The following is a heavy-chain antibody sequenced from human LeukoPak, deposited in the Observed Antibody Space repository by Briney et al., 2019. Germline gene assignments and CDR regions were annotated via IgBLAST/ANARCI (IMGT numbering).Heavy chain of an antibody. V-gene: IGHV1-18*01. D-gene: IGHD2-2*01. CDR2: ISAYNGNI. Sequence: GASVKVSCKASGYAFTDYGISWVRQAPGQGLEWMGWISAYNGNIDYAQKFQGRDTMTRDTSTNAAYMELRSLTSDDTVVYYCARVGQYCSSISCFDYWGQGTLVTVSS. J-gene: IGHJ4*02. CDR3: ARVGQYCSSISCFDY. CDR1: GYAFTDYG.